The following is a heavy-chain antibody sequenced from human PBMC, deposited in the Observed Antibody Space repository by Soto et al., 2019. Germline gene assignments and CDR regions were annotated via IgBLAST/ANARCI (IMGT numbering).Heavy chain of an antibody. Sequence: GASVKVSCKASGGTFSSYAISWVRQAPGQGLEWMGGIIPIFGTANYAQKFQGRVTITADESTSTAYMELSSLRSEDTAVYYCASNPLGELELRAVAFDIWGQGTMVTV. J-gene: IGHJ3*02. CDR1: GGTFSSYA. V-gene: IGHV1-69*13. CDR3: ASNPLGELELRAVAFDI. D-gene: IGHD1-7*01. CDR2: IIPIFGTA.